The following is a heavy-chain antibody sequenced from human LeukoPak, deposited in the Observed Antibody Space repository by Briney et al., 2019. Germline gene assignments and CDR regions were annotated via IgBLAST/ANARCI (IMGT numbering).Heavy chain of an antibody. V-gene: IGHV3-48*01. CDR2: ISSISRTI. CDR3: AKAASKRTDYGDYAFYYYMDV. Sequence: PGGSLRLSCAASGFNFTRYNMNWVRQAPGKGLEHISYISSISRTIDNADSVKGRFTISRDNAKNSLYLQMNSLRAEDTAVYYCAKAASKRTDYGDYAFYYYMDVWGKGTTVTISS. CDR1: GFNFTRYN. D-gene: IGHD4-17*01. J-gene: IGHJ6*03.